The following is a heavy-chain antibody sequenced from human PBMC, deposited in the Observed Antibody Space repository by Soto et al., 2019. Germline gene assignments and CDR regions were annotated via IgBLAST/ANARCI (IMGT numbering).Heavy chain of an antibody. J-gene: IGHJ4*02. CDR1: GGSFSGYY. CDR2: INHSGST. CDR3: AREIAAAPAARKLDY. V-gene: IGHV4-34*01. Sequence: SETLSLTCAVYGGSFSGYYWSWIRQPPGKGLEWIGEINHSGSTNYNPSLKSRVTISVDTSKNQFSLKLSSVTAADTAVYCCAREIAAAPAARKLDYWGQGALVTVSS. D-gene: IGHD6-13*01.